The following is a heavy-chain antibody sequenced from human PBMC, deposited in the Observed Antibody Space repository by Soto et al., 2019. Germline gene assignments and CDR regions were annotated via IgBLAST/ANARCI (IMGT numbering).Heavy chain of an antibody. CDR2: INAGNGNT. CDR3: ARSGPSSVYARWFDP. Sequence: ASVKVSCKASGYTFTSYAMHWVRQAPGQRLEWMGWINAGNGNTKYSQKFQGRVTISVDTSKNQFSLKLSSVTAADTAVYYCARSGPSSVYARWFDPWGQGTLVTVSS. J-gene: IGHJ5*02. D-gene: IGHD5-12*01. V-gene: IGHV1-3*01. CDR1: GYTFTSYA.